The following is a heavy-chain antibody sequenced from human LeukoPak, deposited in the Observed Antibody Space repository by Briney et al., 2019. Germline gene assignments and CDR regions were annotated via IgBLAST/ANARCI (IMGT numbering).Heavy chain of an antibody. CDR3: ARDSHYYDSSGYYYFDY. D-gene: IGHD3-22*01. V-gene: IGHV4-61*01. CDR1: GGSLSSGTYY. J-gene: IGHJ4*02. CDR2: IYYSGST. Sequence: PSQTLSLTCTVSGGSLSSGTYYWSWIRQPPGKGLEWIGYIYYSGSTNYNPSLKSRVTISVDTSKNQFSLKLSSVTAADTAVYYCARDSHYYDSSGYYYFDYWGQGTLVTVSS.